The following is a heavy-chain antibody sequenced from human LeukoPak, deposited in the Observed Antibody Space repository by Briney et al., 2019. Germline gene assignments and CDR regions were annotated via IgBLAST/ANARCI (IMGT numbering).Heavy chain of an antibody. CDR2: ISGSGGST. CDR3: ARPVTIFGVYDY. D-gene: IGHD3-3*01. V-gene: IGHV3-23*01. Sequence: EPGGSLRLSCAASGFTFSSYAMSWVRQAPGKGLEWVSAISGSGGSTYYADSVKGRFTISRDNSKNTLYLQMNSLRAEDTAVYYCARPVTIFGVYDYWGQGTLVTVSS. J-gene: IGHJ4*02. CDR1: GFTFSSYA.